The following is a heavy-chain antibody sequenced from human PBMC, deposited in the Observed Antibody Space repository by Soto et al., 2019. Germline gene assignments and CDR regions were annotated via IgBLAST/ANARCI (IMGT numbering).Heavy chain of an antibody. CDR2: IIPIFGTA. V-gene: IGHV1-69*13. CDR3: AREADYGDDPGGSFDY. D-gene: IGHD4-17*01. Sequence: SVKVSCKASGGTFSSYAISWVRQAPGQGLEWMGGIIPIFGTANYAQKFQGRVTITADESTSTAYMELSSLRSEDTAVYYCAREADYGDDPGGSFDYWGQGTLVTVSS. CDR1: GGTFSSYA. J-gene: IGHJ4*02.